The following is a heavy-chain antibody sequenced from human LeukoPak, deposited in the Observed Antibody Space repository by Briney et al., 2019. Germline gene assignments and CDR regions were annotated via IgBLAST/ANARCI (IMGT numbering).Heavy chain of an antibody. Sequence: GASVKVSCKASGYTFTSYGFNGVRQAPAQGRELMGVIGVYNGNTNSAQKLQGRVTMTTDTSTSTAYMELRSLSSDDTAVYYCARDRGYSSGWSDFDYWGQGTLVTVSS. D-gene: IGHD6-19*01. V-gene: IGHV1-18*01. CDR2: IGVYNGNT. CDR1: GYTFTSYG. CDR3: ARDRGYSSGWSDFDY. J-gene: IGHJ4*02.